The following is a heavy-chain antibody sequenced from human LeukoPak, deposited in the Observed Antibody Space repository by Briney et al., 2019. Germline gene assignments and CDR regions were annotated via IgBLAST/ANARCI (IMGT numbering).Heavy chain of an antibody. CDR2: ISWNSGSI. J-gene: IGHJ4*02. CDR1: GFTFDDYA. Sequence: PGGSLRLSYAASGFTFDDYAMHWVRQAPGKGLEWVSGISWNSGSIGYADSVKGRFTISRDNAKNSLYLQMNSLRAEDTALYYCAKGSFYDSSGYYDYWGQGTLVTVSS. CDR3: AKGSFYDSSGYYDY. D-gene: IGHD3-22*01. V-gene: IGHV3-9*01.